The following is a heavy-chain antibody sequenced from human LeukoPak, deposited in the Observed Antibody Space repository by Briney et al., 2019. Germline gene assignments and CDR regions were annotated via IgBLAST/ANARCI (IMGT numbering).Heavy chain of an antibody. J-gene: IGHJ6*02. V-gene: IGHV3-23*01. D-gene: IGHD3-10*01. Sequence: GGSLRLSCAASGFTFSSSAMSWVRQAPGKGLEWVSAISGSGGSTYYADSVKGRFTISRDNSKNTLYLQMNSLRAEDTAVYYCAKAIYYGPTGYYDGMDVWGQGTTVTVSS. CDR1: GFTFSSSA. CDR2: ISGSGGST. CDR3: AKAIYYGPTGYYDGMDV.